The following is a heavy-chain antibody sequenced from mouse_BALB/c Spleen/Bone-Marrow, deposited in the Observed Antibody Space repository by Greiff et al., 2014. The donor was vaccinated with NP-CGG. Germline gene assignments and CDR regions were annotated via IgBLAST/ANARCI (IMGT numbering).Heavy chain of an antibody. CDR1: GYAFSSSW. J-gene: IGHJ4*01. CDR2: IYPGDGDI. Sequence: VQLQQSGPELVKPGASVKISCKASGYAFSSSWVNWAKQRPGQGLEWIGRIYPGDGDINYNGKFKGKATLTADKSSSTAYMQLSSLTSVDSAVYFCARFDGYRVMDYWGQGTSVTVSS. CDR3: ARFDGYRVMDY. V-gene: IGHV1-82*01. D-gene: IGHD2-3*01.